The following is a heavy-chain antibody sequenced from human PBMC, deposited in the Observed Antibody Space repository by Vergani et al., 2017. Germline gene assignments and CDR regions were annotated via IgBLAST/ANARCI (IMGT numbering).Heavy chain of an antibody. D-gene: IGHD6-19*01. CDR1: GVSFSGYY. CDR2: INHSGST. V-gene: IGHV4-34*01. Sequence: QVQLQQWGAGLLQPSETLSLTCAVYGVSFSGYYWSWIRQPPGKGLEWVGEINHSGSTNYNPSLKSRITISVDTSKNQFSLKLSSVTAADTAVYYCARGRPIYSSGLDYWGQGTLVTVSS. J-gene: IGHJ4*02. CDR3: ARGRPIYSSGLDY.